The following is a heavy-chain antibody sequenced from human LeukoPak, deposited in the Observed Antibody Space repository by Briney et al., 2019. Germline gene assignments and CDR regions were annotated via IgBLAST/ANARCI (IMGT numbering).Heavy chain of an antibody. D-gene: IGHD3-10*01. CDR3: ARGRLLWFGESTYYMDV. V-gene: IGHV3-74*01. CDR2: INSVWRST. CDR1: GFTFRTYW. Sequence: PGRSLRLSRASSGFTFRTYWLPWVRHAPAKGLVGGSRINSVWRSTSYADSVKVRFTISRDNAKNTLYLQMNSLRAEDTAVYYCARGRLLWFGESTYYMDVWGQGTTVTVSS. J-gene: IGHJ6*03.